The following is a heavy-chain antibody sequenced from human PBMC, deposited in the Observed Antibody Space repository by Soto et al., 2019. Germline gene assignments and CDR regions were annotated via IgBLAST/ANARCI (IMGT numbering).Heavy chain of an antibody. D-gene: IGHD1-26*01. V-gene: IGHV4-39*01. CDR2: IYYSGST. J-gene: IGHJ5*02. CDR3: AGLPMRGGYNWFDP. Sequence: SETLSLTCTVSGGSISSSSYYWGWIRQPPGKGLEWIGSIYYSGSTYYNPSLKSRVTISVDTSKNQFSLKLSSVTAADTAVYYCAGLPMRGGYNWFDPWGQGTLVTVSS. CDR1: GGSISSSSYY.